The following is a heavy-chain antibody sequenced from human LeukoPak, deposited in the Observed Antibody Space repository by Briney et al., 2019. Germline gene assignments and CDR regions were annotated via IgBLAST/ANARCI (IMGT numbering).Heavy chain of an antibody. J-gene: IGHJ4*02. CDR1: GFTFSDYY. V-gene: IGHV3-11*01. CDR2: ISSSGGSTI. Sequence: GGSLRLSCAASGFTFSDYYMSWIRQAPGKGLEWVSYISSSGGSTIYYADSVKGRFTISRDNAKNSLYLQMNSLRAEDTAVCYCARGRGVIIIDYWGQGTLVTVSS. D-gene: IGHD3-10*01. CDR3: ARGRGVIIIDY.